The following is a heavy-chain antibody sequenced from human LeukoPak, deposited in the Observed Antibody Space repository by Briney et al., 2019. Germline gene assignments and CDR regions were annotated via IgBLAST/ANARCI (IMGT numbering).Heavy chain of an antibody. CDR3: ARDSCTVTTTGEGSYGMDV. CDR1: GGTFSSYA. D-gene: IGHD4-11*01. CDR2: IIPIFGTA. J-gene: IGHJ6*02. V-gene: IGHV1-69*05. Sequence: SVTVSCTASGGTFSSYAISWVRQAPGQGLEWMGGIIPIFGTANYAQKFQGRVTMTRDTSTSTVYMELSSLRSEDTAVYYCARDSCTVTTTGEGSYGMDVWGQGTTVTVSS.